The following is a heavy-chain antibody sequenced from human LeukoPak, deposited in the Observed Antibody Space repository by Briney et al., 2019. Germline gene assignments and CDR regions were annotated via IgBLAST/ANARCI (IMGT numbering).Heavy chain of an antibody. V-gene: IGHV3-21*01. CDR3: ARAVWGFRSYYFDY. Sequence: AGGSLRLSCAASGFTFSTYSVNWVRQAPGKGLEWVSSISGSTTYIYYADSVKGRFTISRDNAKSSLYLQMNSLRAEDTAVYYCARAVWGFRSYYFDYWGQGTLVTVSS. J-gene: IGHJ4*02. D-gene: IGHD6-13*01. CDR2: ISGSTTYI. CDR1: GFTFSTYS.